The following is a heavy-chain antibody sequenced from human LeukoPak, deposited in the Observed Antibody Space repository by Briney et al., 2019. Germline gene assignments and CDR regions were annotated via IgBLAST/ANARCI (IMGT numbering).Heavy chain of an antibody. V-gene: IGHV4-59*01. D-gene: IGHD2-2*01. J-gene: IGHJ4*02. CDR2: IYYSGST. CDR1: GGSINSDY. CDR3: AREGVVVPAGPAAFDY. Sequence: SETLSLTCTVSGGSINSDYWSWIRQPPGKGLEWIGYIYYSGSTNYNPSLKSRVTISVDTSKNQFSLKLSSVTAADTAVYYCAREGVVVPAGPAAFDYWGQGTLVTVSS.